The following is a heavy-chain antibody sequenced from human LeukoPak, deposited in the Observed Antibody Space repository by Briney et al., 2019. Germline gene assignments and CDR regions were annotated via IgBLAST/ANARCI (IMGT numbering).Heavy chain of an antibody. J-gene: IGHJ4*02. CDR3: ARVVGGVITFGGVIPYYFDY. V-gene: IGHV4-31*03. Sequence: PSQTLSLTCTVSGGSISSGGYYWSWIRQHPGKGLEWIGYIYYSGSTYYNPSLKSRVTISVDTSKNQFSLKLSSVTAADTAVYYCARVVGGVITFGGVIPYYFDYWGQGTLVTVSS. CDR2: IYYSGST. CDR1: GGSISSGGYY. D-gene: IGHD3-16*01.